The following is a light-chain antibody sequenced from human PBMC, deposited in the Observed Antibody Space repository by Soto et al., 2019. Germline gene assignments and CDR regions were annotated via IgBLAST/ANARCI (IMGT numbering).Light chain of an antibody. Sequence: IVLTQSPATLSLSPGERATLSCTASQSVNSYLAWYQHKPGQAPRLLIYGASNRATGIPARFSGGGSGTAFTLTISSLEPEDFAVYYCEQRSNWPPYTFGQGTKLQIK. V-gene: IGKV3-11*01. CDR3: EQRSNWPPYT. CDR2: GAS. J-gene: IGKJ2*01. CDR1: QSVNSY.